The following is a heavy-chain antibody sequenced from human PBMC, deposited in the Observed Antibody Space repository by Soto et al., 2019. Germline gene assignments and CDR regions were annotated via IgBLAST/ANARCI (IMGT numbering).Heavy chain of an antibody. Sequence: QVQLVESGGGVVQPGRSLRLSCTASGFTFSTYGMHWVRQAPGKGLEWVTVIWYDGSNKYYADSVKGRFTISRDNSKNTLYLQMNSLRAEDTAVYYCGRDTWEMWGQGTLVTVSS. V-gene: IGHV3-33*01. CDR1: GFTFSTYG. J-gene: IGHJ4*02. CDR2: IWYDGSNK. D-gene: IGHD1-26*01. CDR3: GRDTWEM.